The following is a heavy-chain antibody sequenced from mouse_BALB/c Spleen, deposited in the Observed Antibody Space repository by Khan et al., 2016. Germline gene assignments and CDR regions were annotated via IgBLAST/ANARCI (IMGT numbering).Heavy chain of an antibody. V-gene: IGHV9-2-1*01. CDR1: GYTFTDYS. CDR2: INTETGEP. Sequence: QIQLVQSGPELKKPGETVKISCKASGYTFTDYSMHWVKQAPGKGLKWMGWINTETGEPTYADDFKGRFAFSLETSASTAYLEINNLKNEDTATXFCARSTVVARNYYAMDYWGQGTSVTVSS. D-gene: IGHD1-1*01. CDR3: ARSTVVARNYYAMDY. J-gene: IGHJ4*01.